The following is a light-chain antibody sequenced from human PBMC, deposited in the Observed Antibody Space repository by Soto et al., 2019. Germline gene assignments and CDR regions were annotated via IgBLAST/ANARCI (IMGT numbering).Light chain of an antibody. CDR1: QGISSA. V-gene: IGKV1-13*02. Sequence: AIQLTQSPSSLSASVGDRVTITCRASQGISSALAWYQPKPGKAPKLLIYDASSLESGVPSRFSGSGSGTDFPLTISRLQPGDFQSYYCAQFNSYPGNFGGRTKVEIK. CDR3: AQFNSYPGN. CDR2: DAS. J-gene: IGKJ4*01.